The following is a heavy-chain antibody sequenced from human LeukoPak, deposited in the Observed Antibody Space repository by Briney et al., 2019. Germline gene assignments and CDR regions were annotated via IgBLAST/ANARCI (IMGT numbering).Heavy chain of an antibody. D-gene: IGHD2-2*01. CDR1: GGSFTDYF. Sequence: SETLSLTCTVFGGSFTDYFWTWIRHSPGKGLEWIGEINDYTGDSKYNPSLNSRVSISVDTSKNQFSLKLSSVTAADTAVYYCASVTTGYCSSTSCHDYWGQGTLVTVSS. V-gene: IGHV4-34*01. J-gene: IGHJ4*02. CDR3: ASVTTGYCSSTSCHDY. CDR2: INDYTGDS.